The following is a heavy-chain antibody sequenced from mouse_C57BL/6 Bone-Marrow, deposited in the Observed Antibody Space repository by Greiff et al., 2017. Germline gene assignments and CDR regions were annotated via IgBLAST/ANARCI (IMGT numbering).Heavy chain of an antibody. CDR2: IYPGDGDT. V-gene: IGHV1-82*01. CDR3: ARSTRAWFAY. CDR1: GYAFSSSW. J-gene: IGHJ3*01. Sequence: QVTLKECGPELVKPGASVKISCKASGYAFSSSWMNWVKQRPGKGLEWIGRIYPGDGDTNYNGKFKGKATLTADKSSSTAYMQLSSLTSEDSAVYFCARSTRAWFAYWGQGTLVTVSA.